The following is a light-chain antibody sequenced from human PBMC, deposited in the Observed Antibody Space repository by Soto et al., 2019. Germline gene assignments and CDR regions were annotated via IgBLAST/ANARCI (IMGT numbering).Light chain of an antibody. CDR3: QQYDNSPLT. Sequence: EIAFPQCPGTLCSSPGKSITPSCRASQSVSSSYLAWYQQKPGQAPRLLIYGASNRATGIPDRFSGSGSGTDFTLTISRLEPEDFAVYYCQQYDNSPLTFGGGTKVDIK. CDR2: GAS. CDR1: QSVSSSY. V-gene: IGKV3-20*01. J-gene: IGKJ4*01.